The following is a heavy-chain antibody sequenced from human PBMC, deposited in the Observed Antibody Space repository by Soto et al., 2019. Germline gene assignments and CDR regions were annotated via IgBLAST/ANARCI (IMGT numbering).Heavy chain of an antibody. CDR3: ARDAFGSGSSHYYYCMDV. J-gene: IGHJ6*03. Sequence: QVQLVQSGAEVKKPGSSVKVSCKASGGTFSRYTISWVRQAPGQGLEWMGRIIPILGIANYAQKFQGRVTITADKSTSTAYMELSSLRSEDTAVYYCARDAFGSGSSHYYYCMDVWGKGTTVTVSS. CDR2: IIPILGIA. V-gene: IGHV1-69*08. D-gene: IGHD3-10*01. CDR1: GGTFSRYT.